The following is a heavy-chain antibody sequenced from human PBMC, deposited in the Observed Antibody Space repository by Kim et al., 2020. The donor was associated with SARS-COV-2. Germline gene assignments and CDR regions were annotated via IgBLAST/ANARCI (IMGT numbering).Heavy chain of an antibody. D-gene: IGHD3-10*01. V-gene: IGHV3-23*01. J-gene: IGHJ6*02. CDR2: ISGSGGST. CDR3: AKKSITPLGYYYGMDV. CDR1: GFTFSSYA. Sequence: GGSLRLSCAASGFTFSSYAMSWVRQAPGKGLEWVSAISGSGGSTYYADSVKGRFTISRDNSKNTLYLQMNSLRAEDTAVYYCAKKSITPLGYYYGMDVWGQGTTVTVSS.